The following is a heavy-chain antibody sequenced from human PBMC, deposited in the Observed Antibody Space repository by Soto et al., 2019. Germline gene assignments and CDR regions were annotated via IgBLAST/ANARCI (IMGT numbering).Heavy chain of an antibody. V-gene: IGHV1-69*01. Sequence: QVQLVQSGAEVKKPGSSVKVSCKTSGGIFRRHPIDWVRQAPGQGLEWMGGIVPQLGRVIYPRDFQGRVTIDADELTNTSYLELSGLTSEDTAVYYCARPRTYDYESSSCYGHQFDDWGQGTLVTVSS. CDR2: IVPQLGRV. J-gene: IGHJ4*02. CDR3: ARPRTYDYESSSCYGHQFDD. D-gene: IGHD3-22*01. CDR1: GGIFRRHP.